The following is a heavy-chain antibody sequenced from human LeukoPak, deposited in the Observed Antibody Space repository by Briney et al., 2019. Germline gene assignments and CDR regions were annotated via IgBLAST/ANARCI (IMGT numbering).Heavy chain of an antibody. D-gene: IGHD3-22*01. V-gene: IGHV6-1*01. J-gene: IGHJ4*02. CDR3: ARGVSSSGYYHRAYYFDY. CDR1: GDSVSSNSAA. CDR2: TYYRSKWYN. Sequence: SQTLSLTCAISGDSVSSNSAAWNWIRQSPSRGLEWLGRTYYRSKWYNDYAVSVKSRITINPDTSKNQFSLQLNSVTPEDTAVYYCARGVSSSGYYHRAYYFDYWGQGTLVTVSS.